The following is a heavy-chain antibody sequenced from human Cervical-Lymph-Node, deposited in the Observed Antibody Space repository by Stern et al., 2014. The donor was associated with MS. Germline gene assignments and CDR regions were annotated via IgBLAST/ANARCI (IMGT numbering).Heavy chain of an antibody. D-gene: IGHD3-22*01. CDR2: INPNSGGT. V-gene: IGHV1-2*02. Sequence: VQLVESGAEVKKPGASVKVSCKASGYTFTGYYMHWVRQAPGQGLEWMGWINPNSGGTNYAQKFQGRVTMTRDTSISTAYMELSRLRSDDTAVYYCASHYYYDSSGYYGTDYWGQGTLVTVSS. CDR1: GYTFTGYY. J-gene: IGHJ4*02. CDR3: ASHYYYDSSGYYGTDY.